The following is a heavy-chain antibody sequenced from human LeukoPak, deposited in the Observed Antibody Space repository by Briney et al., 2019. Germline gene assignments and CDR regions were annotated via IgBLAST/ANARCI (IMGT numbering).Heavy chain of an antibody. V-gene: IGHV3-48*03. D-gene: IGHD6-13*01. CDR1: GFTFISYE. CDR3: ASLPTYSSSWYRNCYYYMDV. Sequence: PGGSLRLSCAASGFTFISYEMTWVRQAPGKGLEWVSYISSSGSTIYYADSVKGRFTISRDNAKNSLYLQMNSLRAEDTAVYYCASLPTYSSSWYRNCYYYMDVWGKGTTVTVSS. CDR2: ISSSGSTI. J-gene: IGHJ6*03.